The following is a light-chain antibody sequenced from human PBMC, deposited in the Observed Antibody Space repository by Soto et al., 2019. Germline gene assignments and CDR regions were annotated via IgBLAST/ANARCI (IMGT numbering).Light chain of an antibody. Sequence: DIQMTQSPSTLSASVGDRVIITCRASQNIKSWLAWYQQKPGKAPKLLIYDASTLESGVPSRFSGRGSGTEFTLTISSLQPDDFATYYCQQYDSSSWTFGQGTKV. CDR2: DAS. J-gene: IGKJ1*01. CDR3: QQYDSSSWT. V-gene: IGKV1-5*01. CDR1: QNIKSW.